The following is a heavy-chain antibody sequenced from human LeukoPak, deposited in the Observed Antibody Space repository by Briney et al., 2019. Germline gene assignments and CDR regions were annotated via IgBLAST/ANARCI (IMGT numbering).Heavy chain of an antibody. CDR3: AKDAGNYPYFFDF. D-gene: IGHD1-7*01. CDR1: GFTFNNYA. J-gene: IGHJ4*02. Sequence: PGGSLRLSCAASGFTFNNYAVTWVRHAPGKGLECLSSVSGSDGRTYYADSVKGRFTISRDNSKNTVYLQMNSLSADDTAIYYCAKDAGNYPYFFDFWGLGTLVTVSS. V-gene: IGHV3-23*01. CDR2: VSGSDGRT.